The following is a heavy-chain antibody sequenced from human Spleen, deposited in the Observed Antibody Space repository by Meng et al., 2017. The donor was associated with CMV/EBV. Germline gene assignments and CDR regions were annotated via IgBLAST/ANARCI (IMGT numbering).Heavy chain of an antibody. D-gene: IGHD2-15*01. CDR3: ARERTAATRSWFDP. Sequence: SGGSISNNIYYWGWIRQPPGKGLEWIGSIYYSGRTYYNPSLKSRVTISVDTSKNQFSLKLSSVTAADTAVYYCARERTAATRSWFDPWGQGTLVTVSS. CDR2: IYYSGRT. CDR1: GGSISNNIYY. V-gene: IGHV4-39*07. J-gene: IGHJ5*02.